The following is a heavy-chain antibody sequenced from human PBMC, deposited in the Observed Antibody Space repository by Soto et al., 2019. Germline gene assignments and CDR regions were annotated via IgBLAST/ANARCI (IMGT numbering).Heavy chain of an antibody. CDR2: IGGDGST. J-gene: IGHJ4*02. CDR3: ARDGGSADIDFDY. D-gene: IGHD2-15*01. CDR1: EFTFTNYW. V-gene: IGHV3-74*01. Sequence: EVQLMESGGGLVQPGGSLRLSCAASEFTFTNYWTHWVRQAPGKGLLWVSCIGGDGSTTYADSVKSRFTLSIDNAKNTVYLQMNSLGAEDTGMYYCARDGGSADIDFDYWGQGTLVTVSS.